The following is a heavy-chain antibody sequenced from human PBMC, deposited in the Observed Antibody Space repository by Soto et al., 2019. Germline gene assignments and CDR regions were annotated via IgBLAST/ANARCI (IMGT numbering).Heavy chain of an antibody. J-gene: IGHJ4*02. CDR2: ISAYNDDT. Sequence: QVQLVQSGAEVKKPGASVKVSCKASGYTFDSDGISWVRQAPGQGPEWMGWISAYNDDTYYAQNFQDRVTMTTDILTKTAYMEVRSLQPDDTAVYYCARPGLVVDELAHWGQGTLISVSS. V-gene: IGHV1-18*01. CDR1: GYTFDSDG. CDR3: ARPGLVVDELAH. D-gene: IGHD3-10*01.